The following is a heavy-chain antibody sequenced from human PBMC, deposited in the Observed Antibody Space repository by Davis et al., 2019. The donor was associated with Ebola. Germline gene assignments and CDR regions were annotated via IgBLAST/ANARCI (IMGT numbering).Heavy chain of an antibody. J-gene: IGHJ4*02. CDR1: GFTFSSYS. CDR2: ISSSSSYI. V-gene: IGHV3-21*01. D-gene: IGHD3-3*01. CDR3: AKDKGFEVVSSFLFDY. Sequence: GESLKISCAASGFTFSSYSMNWVRQAPGKGLEWVSSISSSSSYIYYADSVKGRFTISRDNAKNSLYLQMNSLRAEDTAVYYCAKDKGFEVVSSFLFDYWGQGTLVTVSS.